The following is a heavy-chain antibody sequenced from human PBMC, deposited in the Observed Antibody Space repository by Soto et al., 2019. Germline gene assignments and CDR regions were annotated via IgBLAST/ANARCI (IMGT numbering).Heavy chain of an antibody. CDR1: GFSLSTSGVG. CDR2: IYWDDDK. Sequence: QITLKESGPTLVKPTQTLTLTCTFSGFSLSTSGVGVGWIRQPPGKALEWLALIYWDDDKRYSPSLKSRLTITKDTSKNQVVLTMTNMDPVDTATYYCADRRPVLRYFDWSSDDAFDIWGQGTMVTVSS. D-gene: IGHD3-9*01. CDR3: ADRRPVLRYFDWSSDDAFDI. V-gene: IGHV2-5*02. J-gene: IGHJ3*02.